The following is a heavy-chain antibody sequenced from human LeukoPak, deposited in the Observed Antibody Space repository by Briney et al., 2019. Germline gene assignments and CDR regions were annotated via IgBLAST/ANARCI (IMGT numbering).Heavy chain of an antibody. CDR1: GGSFSGYY. Sequence: SETLSLTCAVYGGSFSGYYCSWIRQPPGKGLEWIGEINHSGSTNYNPSLKSRVTISVDTSKNQFSLKLGSVTAADTAVYYCAILPMRYYCYMDVWGKGTTVTVSS. J-gene: IGHJ6*03. V-gene: IGHV4-34*01. CDR3: AILPMRYYCYMDV. CDR2: INHSGST.